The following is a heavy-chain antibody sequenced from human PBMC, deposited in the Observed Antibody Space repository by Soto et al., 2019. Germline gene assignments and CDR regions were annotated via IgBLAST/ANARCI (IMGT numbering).Heavy chain of an antibody. CDR3: AKAVTRYYDFWSGYHTPIDFPLY. V-gene: IGHV3-23*01. Sequence: GGSRKISCAASGFSFYSYAISWVPQAPGEGVEGVSAISGSGGSTYYADSVKGRFTISRDNSKNTLYLQMNSLRAEDTAVYYCAKAVTRYYDFWSGYHTPIDFPLYWGQGTLVTVSS. J-gene: IGHJ4*02. CDR1: GFSFYSYA. D-gene: IGHD3-3*01. CDR2: ISGSGGST.